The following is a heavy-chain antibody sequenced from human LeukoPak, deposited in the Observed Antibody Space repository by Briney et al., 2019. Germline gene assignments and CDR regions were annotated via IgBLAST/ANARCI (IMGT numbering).Heavy chain of an antibody. V-gene: IGHV1-2*02. Sequence: ASVTVSCKASGGTFSSYAISWVRQAPGQGLEWMGWINPNSGGTNYAQKFQGRVTMTRDTSISTAYMELSRLRSDDTAVYYCARSYYDFWSGYSPYYFDYWGQGTLVTVSS. CDR3: ARSYYDFWSGYSPYYFDY. CDR1: GGTFSSYA. CDR2: INPNSGGT. D-gene: IGHD3-3*01. J-gene: IGHJ4*02.